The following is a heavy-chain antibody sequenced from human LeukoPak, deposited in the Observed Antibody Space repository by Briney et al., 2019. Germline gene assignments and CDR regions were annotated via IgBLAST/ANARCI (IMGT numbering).Heavy chain of an antibody. CDR3: TKRPPKDKFASSPFDY. D-gene: IGHD2-15*01. CDR1: GFSFSTYA. Sequence: PGGSLRLSCSASGFSFSTYAMSWVRQAPGRGGEGVSPITASGTIYYADSVKGRFTISRDNSKNSLYLQMNSLRAEDTAVYYCTKRPPKDKFASSPFDYWGQGILVTVSS. CDR2: ITASGTI. J-gene: IGHJ4*02. V-gene: IGHV3-23*01.